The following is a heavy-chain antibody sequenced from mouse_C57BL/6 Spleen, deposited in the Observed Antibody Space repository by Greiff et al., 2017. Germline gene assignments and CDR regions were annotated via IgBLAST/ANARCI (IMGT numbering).Heavy chain of an antibody. V-gene: IGHV5-6*01. D-gene: IGHD4-1*01. CDR2: ISSGGSYT. CDR1: GFTFSSYG. J-gene: IGHJ2*01. Sequence: VQLKESGGDLVKPGGSLKLSCAASGFTFSSYGMSWVRQTPDKRLEWVATISSGGSYTYYPDSVKGRFTISRDNAKNTLYLQMSSLKSEDTAMYYCARHEANWNLFDYWGQGTTLTVSS. CDR3: ARHEANWNLFDY.